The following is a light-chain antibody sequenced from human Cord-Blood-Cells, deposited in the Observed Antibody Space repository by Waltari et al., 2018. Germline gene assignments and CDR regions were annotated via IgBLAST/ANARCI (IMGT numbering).Light chain of an antibody. CDR1: QSVSSN. V-gene: IGKV3-15*01. CDR2: GAS. Sequence: ELVMTQSTDTLSVSPGESATLSGRASQSVSSNLAWYQQKPGQAPRLLIYGASTRATGIPARFSGSGSGAEFTLTISSLQSEDFAVYYCQQYNNWPPWTFGQGTKVEIK. J-gene: IGKJ1*01. CDR3: QQYNNWPPWT.